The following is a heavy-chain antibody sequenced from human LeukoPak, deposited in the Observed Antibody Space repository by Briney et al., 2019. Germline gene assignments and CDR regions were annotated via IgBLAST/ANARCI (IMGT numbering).Heavy chain of an antibody. CDR1: GDSVSSNSAA. CDR2: TYYRSKWYN. V-gene: IGHV6-1*01. CDR3: ARAHSSSYYTDDAFNI. Sequence: SQTLSLTCAISGDSVSSNSAAWNWIRQSPSRGLEWLGRTYYRSKWYNDYAVSVKSRITINPDTSKNQFSLQLNSVTPEDTAVYYCARAHSSSYYTDDAFNIWGQGTMVTVSS. D-gene: IGHD3-22*01. J-gene: IGHJ3*02.